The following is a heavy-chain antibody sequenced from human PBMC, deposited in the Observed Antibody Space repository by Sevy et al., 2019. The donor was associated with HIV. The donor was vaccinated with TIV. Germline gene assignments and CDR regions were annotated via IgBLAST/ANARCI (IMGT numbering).Heavy chain of an antibody. J-gene: IGHJ4*02. CDR1: GFTFSRYS. Sequence: GGSLRLSCAASGFTFSRYSMNWVRQAPGKGLEWVSNIGSTGPTIYYADSVKGRFTISRDNAKNSLYLQMNSLREEDTAVYYCARPGSGWFEFDSWGQVTLVTVSS. CDR2: IGSTGPTI. CDR3: ARPGSGWFEFDS. D-gene: IGHD6-19*01. V-gene: IGHV3-48*02.